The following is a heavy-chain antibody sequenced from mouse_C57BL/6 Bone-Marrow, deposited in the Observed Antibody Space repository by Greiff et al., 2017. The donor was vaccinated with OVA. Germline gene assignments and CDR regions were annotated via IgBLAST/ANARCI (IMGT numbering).Heavy chain of an antibody. D-gene: IGHD2-3*01. CDR2: IDPSDSYT. CDR1: GYTFTSYW. Sequence: VQLQQPGAELVKPGASVKLSCKASGYTFTSYWMQWVKQRPGQGLEWIGEIDPSDSYTNYNQKFKGKATLTVDTSSSTAYMQLSSLTSEDTAVYYCARYDGSGYWYFDVWGTGTTFTVSA. J-gene: IGHJ1*03. CDR3: ARYDGSGYWYFDV. V-gene: IGHV1-50*01.